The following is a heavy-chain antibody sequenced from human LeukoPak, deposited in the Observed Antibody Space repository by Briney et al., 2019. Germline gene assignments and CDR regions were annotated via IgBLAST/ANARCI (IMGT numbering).Heavy chain of an antibody. CDR2: ISYDGSDK. D-gene: IGHD5-24*01. Sequence: GGSLRLSCAASGFSISSYGMHWVRQAPGKGLEWVAVISYDGSDKYYADSVKGRFTISRDNSENTLYLQMNSLRTEDTAVYFCARDGNLRGEMATTYYFHYWGQGPWSPSPQ. CDR1: GFSISSYG. CDR3: ARDGNLRGEMATTYYFHY. J-gene: IGHJ4*02. V-gene: IGHV3-30*03.